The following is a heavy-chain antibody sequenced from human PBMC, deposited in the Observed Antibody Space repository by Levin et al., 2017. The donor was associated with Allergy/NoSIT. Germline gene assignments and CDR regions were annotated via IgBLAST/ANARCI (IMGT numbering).Heavy chain of an antibody. J-gene: IGHJ4*02. CDR2: INSDGSST. V-gene: IGHV3-74*01. CDR1: GFTFSSYW. Sequence: GGSLRLSCAASGFTFSSYWMHWVRQAPGKGLVWVSRINSDGSSTSYADSVKGRFTISRDNAKNTLYLQMNSLRAEDTAVYYCAREVGYCSSTSCYTMYDYWGQGTLVTVSS. CDR3: AREVGYCSSTSCYTMYDY. D-gene: IGHD2-2*02.